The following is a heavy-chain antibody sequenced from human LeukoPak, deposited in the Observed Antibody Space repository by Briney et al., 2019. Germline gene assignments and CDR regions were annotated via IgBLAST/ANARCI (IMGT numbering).Heavy chain of an antibody. J-gene: IGHJ4*02. CDR2: ISRASESI. Sequence: GGSLRLSCAASGFTFNTYSMSWVRQAPGKGLEWVSIISRASESIFYADSVKGRFTISRDNAKNSLYLQMNGLRAEDTAVYYCARQSTAAYSMNFNYWGQGTLVTVSS. CDR1: GFTFNTYS. D-gene: IGHD6-6*01. CDR3: ARQSTAAYSMNFNY. V-gene: IGHV3-21*01.